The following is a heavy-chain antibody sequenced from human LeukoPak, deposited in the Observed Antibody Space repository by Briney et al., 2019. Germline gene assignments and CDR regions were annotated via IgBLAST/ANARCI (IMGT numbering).Heavy chain of an antibody. V-gene: IGHV4-59*01. CDR3: ARVDDYGDVDAFDI. J-gene: IGHJ3*02. CDR1: GGSIRSYY. CDR2: IYYSGST. D-gene: IGHD4-17*01. Sequence: PSETLSLTCTVPGGSIRSYYGSWIRQPPGKGLEWIGHIYYSGSTNYNPSLKSRVTISVDTSKNQFSLKLSSVTAADTAVYYCARVDDYGDVDAFDIWGQGTMVTVSS.